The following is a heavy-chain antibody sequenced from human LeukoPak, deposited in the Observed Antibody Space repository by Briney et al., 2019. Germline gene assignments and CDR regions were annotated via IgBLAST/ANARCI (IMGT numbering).Heavy chain of an antibody. CDR2: ISGSGGST. Sequence: GGSLRLSCVGSGFIFSNAWMNWVRQAPGKGLEWVSAISGSGGSTYYADSVKGRFTISRDNSKNTLYLQMNSLRAEDTAVYYCAKAVPAAITPWFDPWGQGTLVTVSS. J-gene: IGHJ5*02. D-gene: IGHD2-2*02. CDR1: GFIFSNAW. V-gene: IGHV3-23*01. CDR3: AKAVPAAITPWFDP.